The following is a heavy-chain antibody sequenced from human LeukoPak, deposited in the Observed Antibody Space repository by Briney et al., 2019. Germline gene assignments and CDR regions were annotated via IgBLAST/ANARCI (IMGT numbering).Heavy chain of an antibody. CDR1: GFSFSNYW. J-gene: IGHJ4*02. CDR3: ARGLRTYFDY. CDR2: IYSGGST. V-gene: IGHV3-53*01. Sequence: PGGSLRLSCAASGFSFSNYWFHWVRQAPGEGLEWVSVIYSGGSTYYADSVKGRFTISRDNSKNTLYLQMNSLRAEDTAVYYCARGLRTYFDYWGQGTLVTVSS.